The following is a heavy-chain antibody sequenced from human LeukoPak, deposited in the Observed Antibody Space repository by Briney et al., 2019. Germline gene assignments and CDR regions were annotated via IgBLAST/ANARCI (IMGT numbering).Heavy chain of an antibody. V-gene: IGHV4-39*01. Sequence: KPSETLSLTYTVSGGSIXSXSYYWGWIRQPPGXGLEWIGSIYYSGSTYYNPSLKSRVTISVDTSKNQFSLKLSSVTAADTAVYYCARHTGYNDYWGQGTLVTVSS. CDR3: ARHTGYNDY. CDR1: GGSIXSXSYY. J-gene: IGHJ4*02. D-gene: IGHD2-15*01. CDR2: IYYSGST.